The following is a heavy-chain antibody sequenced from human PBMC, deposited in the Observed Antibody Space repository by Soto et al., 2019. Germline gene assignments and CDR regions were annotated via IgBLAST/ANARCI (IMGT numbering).Heavy chain of an antibody. V-gene: IGHV4-4*02. CDR3: ARWGQEYCSGGSCSRHDNSYGMDV. CDR2: IYHSGST. D-gene: IGHD2-15*01. CDR1: GGSISSSNW. J-gene: IGHJ6*02. Sequence: SETLSLTCAVSGGSISSSNWWSWVRQPPGKGLEWIGEIYHSGSTNYNPSLKSRVTMTRDTSISTAYLDLSGLSSNDTAMYFCARWGQEYCSGGSCSRHDNSYGMDVWGQGTTVTVSS.